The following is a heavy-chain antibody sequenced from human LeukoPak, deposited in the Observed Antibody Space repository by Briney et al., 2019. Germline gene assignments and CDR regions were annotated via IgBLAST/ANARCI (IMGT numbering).Heavy chain of an antibody. CDR1: GFPFGDYP. Sequence: GGSLRLSCTASGFPFGDYPMSWFRQAPGKGLEWIGFISGGTTEYAASVKGRFTISRDDSTSIAYLQMNSLTTEDTAVYYRSRGSGWLSVYWGQGTLVAVSS. CDR3: SRGSGWLSVY. V-gene: IGHV3-49*03. CDR2: ISGGTT. D-gene: IGHD6-19*01. J-gene: IGHJ4*02.